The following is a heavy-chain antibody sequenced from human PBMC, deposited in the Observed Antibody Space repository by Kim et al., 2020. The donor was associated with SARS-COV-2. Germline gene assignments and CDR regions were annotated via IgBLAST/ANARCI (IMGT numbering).Heavy chain of an antibody. CDR1: GYTFTGYY. V-gene: IGHV1-2*06. Sequence: ASVKVSCKASGYTFTGYYMHWVRQAPGQGLEWMGRINPNSGGTNYAQKFQGRVTMTRDTSISTAYMELSRLRSDDTAVYYCARDVWAGGYSGYGMDVWGRGTTVSVSS. CDR2: INPNSGGT. D-gene: IGHD5-12*01. J-gene: IGHJ6*02. CDR3: ARDVWAGGYSGYGMDV.